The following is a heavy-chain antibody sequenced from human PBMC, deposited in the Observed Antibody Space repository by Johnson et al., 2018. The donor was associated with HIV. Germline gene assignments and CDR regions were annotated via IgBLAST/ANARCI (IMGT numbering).Heavy chain of an antibody. CDR2: INWNGGST. Sequence: EVQLVESGGGVVRPGGSLRLSCAASGFIFDDYGMSWVRQAPGKGLEWVSGINWNGGSTGYADSVKGRFTISRDNSKNTLYLQRNSLRAEDTAGYYCARDRTSQRWELLPDDAFDIWGQGTMVTVSS. V-gene: IGHV3-20*04. D-gene: IGHD1-26*01. CDR1: GFIFDDYG. J-gene: IGHJ3*02. CDR3: ARDRTSQRWELLPDDAFDI.